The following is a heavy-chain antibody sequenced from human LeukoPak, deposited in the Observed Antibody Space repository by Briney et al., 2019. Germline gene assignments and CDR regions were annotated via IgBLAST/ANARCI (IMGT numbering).Heavy chain of an antibody. J-gene: IGHJ5*02. Sequence: SETLSLTCTVSGGSISSYYWSWIRQPPGKGLEWIGYIYYSGSTNYNPSLKSRVTISVDTSKNKFSLKLSSVTAADTAVYYCARLSDYGGKLNWFDPWGQGTLVTVSS. CDR2: IYYSGST. D-gene: IGHD4-17*01. CDR1: GGSISSYY. CDR3: ARLSDYGGKLNWFDP. V-gene: IGHV4-59*01.